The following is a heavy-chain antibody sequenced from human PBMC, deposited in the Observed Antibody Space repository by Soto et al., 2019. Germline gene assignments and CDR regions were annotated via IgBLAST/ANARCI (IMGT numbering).Heavy chain of an antibody. D-gene: IGHD1-7*01. CDR2: INPNSGGT. Sequence: ASVKVSCKASGYTFTGYYMHWVRQAPGQGLEWMGWINPNSGGTNYAQKFQGWVTMTRDTSISTAYMELSRLRSDDTAVYYCAREVQAGSPGTALFDYWGQGTLVTVSS. CDR1: GYTFTGYY. J-gene: IGHJ4*02. CDR3: AREVQAGSPGTALFDY. V-gene: IGHV1-2*04.